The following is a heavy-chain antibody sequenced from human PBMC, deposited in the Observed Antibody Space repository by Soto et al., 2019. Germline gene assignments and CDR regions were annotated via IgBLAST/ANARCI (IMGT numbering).Heavy chain of an antibody. CDR3: AKDSVDSGWYDFDY. CDR2: ISGSGGST. J-gene: IGHJ4*02. CDR1: GFTFSSYA. Sequence: PGGSLRLSCAASGFTFSSYAMSWVRQAPGKGLGWVSAISGSGGSTYYADSVKGRFTISRDNSKNTLYLQMNSLRAEDTAVYYCAKDSVDSGWYDFDYWGQGTLVTVSS. D-gene: IGHD6-19*01. V-gene: IGHV3-23*01.